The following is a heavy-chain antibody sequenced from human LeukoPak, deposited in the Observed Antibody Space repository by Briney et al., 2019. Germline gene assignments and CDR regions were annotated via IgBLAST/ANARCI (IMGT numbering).Heavy chain of an antibody. D-gene: IGHD5-24*01. CDR3: ARIDPGRWLQFLWYFDL. Sequence: SETLSLTCTVSGGSISSYYWSWIRQPPGKGLEWIGYIYYSGSTNYNPSLKSRVTISVDTSKNQFSLKLSSVTAADTAVYYCARIDPGRWLQFLWYFDLWGRGTLVTVSS. CDR1: GGSISSYY. CDR2: IYYSGST. J-gene: IGHJ2*01. V-gene: IGHV4-59*12.